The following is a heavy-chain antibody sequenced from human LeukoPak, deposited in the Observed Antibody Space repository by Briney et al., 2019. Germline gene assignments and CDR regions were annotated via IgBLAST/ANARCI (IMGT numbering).Heavy chain of an antibody. CDR2: MNPNSGNT. CDR3: ARGYLNDYGDYVRLFDY. V-gene: IGHV1-8*01. D-gene: IGHD4-17*01. J-gene: IGHJ4*02. CDR1: GYTFSSYE. Sequence: ASVKVSCKASGYTFSSYEINWVRQATGQGLEWMGWMNPNSGNTGYAQKFQGRVTMTRNTSIRTAYMELSSLRFEDTAVYYCARGYLNDYGDYVRLFDYWGQGTLVTVSS.